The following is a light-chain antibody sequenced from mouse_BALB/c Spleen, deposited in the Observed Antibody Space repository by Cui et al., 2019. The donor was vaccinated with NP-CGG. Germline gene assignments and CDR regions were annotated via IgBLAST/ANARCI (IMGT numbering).Light chain of an antibody. J-gene: IGLJ1*01. Sequence: QAVVPQESVLTTSPGETVTLTCRSNTGAVTTNNYANWVQEKPDHLFTGLIGGTNNRVPGVPARFSGSLIGDKAALIITGAQTEDEAIYFCALWYSNHWVFGGGTKLTVL. CDR3: ALWYSNHWV. CDR2: GTN. V-gene: IGLV1*01. CDR1: TGAVTTNNY.